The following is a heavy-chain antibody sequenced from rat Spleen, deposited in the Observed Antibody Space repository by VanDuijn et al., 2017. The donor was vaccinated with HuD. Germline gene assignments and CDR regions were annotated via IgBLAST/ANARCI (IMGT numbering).Heavy chain of an antibody. D-gene: IGHD5-1*01. CDR1: GFTFSNAA. V-gene: IGHV5-58*01. CDR2: INTDGGST. CDR3: AKSGTGYYFDY. Sequence: EVQVVESGGGLVQPKESLKISCAASGFTFSNAAMYWVRQAPGKGLEWVSSINTDGGSTYYPDSVKGRFTISRDNAENTVYLQMNSLRSEDTATYYCAKSGTGYYFDYWGQGVMVTVSS. J-gene: IGHJ2*01.